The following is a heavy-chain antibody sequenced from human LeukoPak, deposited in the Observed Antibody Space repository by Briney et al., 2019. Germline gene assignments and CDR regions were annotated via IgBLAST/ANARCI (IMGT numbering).Heavy chain of an antibody. CDR1: GFTFSNYR. J-gene: IGHJ6*03. V-gene: IGHV3-30*02. CDR3: AKDRESSISSYDMDV. CDR2: IWFDASNK. D-gene: IGHD2-2*01. Sequence: PGVSLTLSCAASGFTFSNYRIHWVPQAPGKGLEWVAFIWFDASNKYYADSVKGSFTISRDISKNTLYLQMNSLRPDDTAVYYCAKDRESSISSYDMDVWGKGTTVTVSS.